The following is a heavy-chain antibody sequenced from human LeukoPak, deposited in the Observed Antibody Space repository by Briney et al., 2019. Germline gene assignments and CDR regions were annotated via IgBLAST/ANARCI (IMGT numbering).Heavy chain of an antibody. Sequence: GESLKISCKGSGDSFTKWIAWVRQMPGKGLEWMGIIYPGDSETRYSPSFQGQVTISVDKSISNAYLQWSSLKASDTAIYYCARKYCTTTSCYLHAFHIWGQGTMVTDSS. CDR3: ARKYCTTTSCYLHAFHI. CDR1: GDSFTKW. V-gene: IGHV5-51*01. J-gene: IGHJ3*02. CDR2: IYPGDSET. D-gene: IGHD2-2*01.